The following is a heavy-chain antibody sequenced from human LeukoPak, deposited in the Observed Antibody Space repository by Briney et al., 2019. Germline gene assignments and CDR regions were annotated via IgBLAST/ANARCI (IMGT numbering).Heavy chain of an antibody. CDR2: IYSGGST. V-gene: IGHV3-53*01. Sequence: PGGSLRLSCAASGFTVSSNYMSWVRQAPGEGLEWVSVIYSGGSTYYADSVKGRFTISRDNSKNTLYLQMNSLRAEDTAVYYCARDSLYYYGSGSYSYYYYYGMDVWGQGTTVTVSS. D-gene: IGHD3-10*01. J-gene: IGHJ6*02. CDR3: ARDSLYYYGSGSYSYYYYYGMDV. CDR1: GFTVSSNY.